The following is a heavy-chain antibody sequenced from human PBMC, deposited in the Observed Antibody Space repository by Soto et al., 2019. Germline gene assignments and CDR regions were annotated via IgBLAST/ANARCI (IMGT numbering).Heavy chain of an antibody. J-gene: IGHJ6*02. CDR1: GYTFTCYY. CDR3: AREGGGYDLYFYYGMDV. Sequence: ASVKVSCKASGYTFTCYYMHWVRQAPGQGLEWMGWINPNSGGTNYAQKFQGRVTMTRDTSISTAYMELSRLRSDDTAVYYCAREGGGYDLYFYYGMDVWGQGTRVTVSS. D-gene: IGHD5-12*01. CDR2: INPNSGGT. V-gene: IGHV1-2*02.